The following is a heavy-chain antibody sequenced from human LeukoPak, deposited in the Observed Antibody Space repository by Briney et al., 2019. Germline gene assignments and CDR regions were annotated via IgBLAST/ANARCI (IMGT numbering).Heavy chain of an antibody. CDR1: GFTFTTYW. CDR2: IKQDGSEN. Sequence: GGSLRLSCAASGFTFTTYWMSWVPQAPGKGLEWVANIKQDGSENYYVDSVKGRFTISRDNAKNSLYLQMNSLRAEDTAVYYCARYQAYGSGSYYGYWGQGTLVTVSS. J-gene: IGHJ4*02. CDR3: ARYQAYGSGSYYGY. D-gene: IGHD3-10*01. V-gene: IGHV3-7*01.